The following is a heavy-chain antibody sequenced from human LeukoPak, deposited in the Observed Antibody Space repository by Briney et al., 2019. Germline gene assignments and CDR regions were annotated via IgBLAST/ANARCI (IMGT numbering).Heavy chain of an antibody. CDR1: GGSVSGDGYY. CDR3: ARGYYGSGSYFIYYYYGMDV. D-gene: IGHD3-10*01. CDR2: IFYSGST. V-gene: IGHV4-61*08. J-gene: IGHJ6*02. Sequence: SETLSLTCTVSGGSVSGDGYYWSWIRQPPGKGLESIGYIFYSGSTNYNPSLKSRVTISVDTPKNQFPLKLSSVTAADTAVYYCARGYYGSGSYFIYYYYGMDVWGQGTTVTVSS.